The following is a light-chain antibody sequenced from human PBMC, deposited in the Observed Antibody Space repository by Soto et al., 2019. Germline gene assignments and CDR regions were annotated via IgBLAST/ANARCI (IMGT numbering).Light chain of an antibody. V-gene: IGKV1-39*01. CDR2: AAS. J-gene: IGKJ2*01. CDR1: QNINSH. Sequence: DIQMTQSPSSQSASIGDRVTITCPASQNINSHLNWYQQKPGKAPKVLIYAASRLQSGVPSRFSGSGSGTEFTLTISSLEPEDFATYYCQQSHITTLFTFGKGTKLEIK. CDR3: QQSHITTLFT.